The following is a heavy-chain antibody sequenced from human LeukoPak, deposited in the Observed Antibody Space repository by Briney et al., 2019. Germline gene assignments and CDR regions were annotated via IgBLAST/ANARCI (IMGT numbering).Heavy chain of an antibody. Sequence: GGSLRLSCAASGFTFSSYGMHWVRQAPGKGLEWVAFIRYDGSNKYYADSVKGRFTISRDNSKNTLYLQMNSLRAEDTAVYYCAKVSGLFLEWLTPSYYFDYWGQGTLVTVSS. CDR2: IRYDGSNK. D-gene: IGHD3-3*01. J-gene: IGHJ4*02. CDR1: GFTFSSYG. CDR3: AKVSGLFLEWLTPSYYFDY. V-gene: IGHV3-30*02.